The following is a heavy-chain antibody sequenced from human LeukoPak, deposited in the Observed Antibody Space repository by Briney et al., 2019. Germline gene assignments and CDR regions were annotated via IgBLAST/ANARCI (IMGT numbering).Heavy chain of an antibody. V-gene: IGHV4-4*07. CDR2: IYTSGTT. CDR1: GGSISSYY. J-gene: IGHJ6*03. CDR3: ARETGDPKGYYYYYMGV. D-gene: IGHD7-27*01. Sequence: SETLSLTCTVSGGSISSYYWSWIRQPAGKGLEWIGRIYTSGTTHYNPSLKSRVTMSVDTSKNQFSLKLSSVTAADTAVYYCARETGDPKGYYYYYMGVWGKGTTVTISS.